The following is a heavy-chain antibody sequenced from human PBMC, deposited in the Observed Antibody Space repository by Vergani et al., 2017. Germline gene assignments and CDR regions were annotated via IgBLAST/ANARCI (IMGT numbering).Heavy chain of an antibody. CDR1: GFTFSSYS. Sequence: EVQLVESGGGLVKPGGSLRLSCAASGFTFSSYSMNWVRQAPGKGLEWVSSISSSSSYIYYADSVKGRFTISRDNAKNSLYLQMNSLRAEDTAVYYCAKYGFGELLENPNTRWGQGTLVTVSS. D-gene: IGHD3-10*01. CDR2: ISSSSSYI. V-gene: IGHV3-21*04. CDR3: AKYGFGELLENPNTR. J-gene: IGHJ4*02.